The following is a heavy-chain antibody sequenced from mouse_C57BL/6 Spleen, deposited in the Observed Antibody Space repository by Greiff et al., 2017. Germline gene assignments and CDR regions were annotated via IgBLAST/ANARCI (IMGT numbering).Heavy chain of an antibody. J-gene: IGHJ2*01. CDR2: IYPGNSDT. Sequence: VQLQQSGTVLARPGASVKMSCKTSGYTFTSYWMHWVKQRPGQGLEWIGAIYPGNSDTSYNQKFKGKAKLTAVTSASTADMALSSLTNEDSAFYYCISRGVTTGYYFDVWGKGTTLTVSS. D-gene: IGHD2-2*01. CDR1: GYTFTSYW. CDR3: ISRGVTTGYYFDV. V-gene: IGHV1-5*01.